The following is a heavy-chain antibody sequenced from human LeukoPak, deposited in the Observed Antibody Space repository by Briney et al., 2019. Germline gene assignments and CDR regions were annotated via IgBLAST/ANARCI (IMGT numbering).Heavy chain of an antibody. Sequence: PGGSLRLSCAASGFTFTNHAVSWVRQALGKGLEWVSAEGSAGGTYYADSVKGRFTISRDNSGKTMSLQMNRLRVEDTALYYFASRTWVGAGYYAFDIWGQGTMVTVSS. CDR3: ASRTWVGAGYYAFDI. D-gene: IGHD1-26*01. CDR2: EGSAGGT. V-gene: IGHV3-23*01. J-gene: IGHJ3*02. CDR1: GFTFTNHA.